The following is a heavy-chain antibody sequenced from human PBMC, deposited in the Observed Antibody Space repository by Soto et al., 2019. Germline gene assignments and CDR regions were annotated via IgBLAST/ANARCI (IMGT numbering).Heavy chain of an antibody. CDR1: GGAFGGDF. CDR3: ATGGGPTLDN. J-gene: IGHJ4*02. Sequence: SETLSLTCAVYGGAFGGDFWTWIRQSPGKGLEWIGEITQSGSSDYNPSLKSRVTISFDTSKSQFSLKLTSVTAADTAIYYCATGGGPTLDNWGLGTLVTVSS. CDR2: ITQSGSS. V-gene: IGHV4-34*01. D-gene: IGHD3-16*01.